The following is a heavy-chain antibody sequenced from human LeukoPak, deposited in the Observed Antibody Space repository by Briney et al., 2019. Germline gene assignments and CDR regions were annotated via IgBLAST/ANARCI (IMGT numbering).Heavy chain of an antibody. CDR1: GFTFSSYA. J-gene: IGHJ4*02. V-gene: IGHV3-30-3*01. CDR3: ARASEPRPSIDY. D-gene: IGHD1-26*01. Sequence: PGRSLRLSCAASGFTFSSYAMHWVRQAPGKGLEWVAVISYDGSNKYYADSVKGRFTISRDNSKNTLYLQMNSLRAEDTAVYYCARASEPRPSIDYWGQGTLVTVSS. CDR2: ISYDGSNK.